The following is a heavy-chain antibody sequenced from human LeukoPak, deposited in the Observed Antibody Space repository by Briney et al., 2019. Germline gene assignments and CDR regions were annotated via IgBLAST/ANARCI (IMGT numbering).Heavy chain of an antibody. Sequence: GASVKVSCKASGYTFTGYYMHWVRQAPGKGLEWMGGFDPEDGETIYAQKFQGRVTMTEDTSTDTAYMELSSLRSEDTAVYYCATTKGHWDGVSLDFWGPGTLVTVSS. D-gene: IGHD1-1*01. CDR1: GYTFTGYY. J-gene: IGHJ4*01. CDR2: FDPEDGET. CDR3: ATTKGHWDGVSLDF. V-gene: IGHV1-24*01.